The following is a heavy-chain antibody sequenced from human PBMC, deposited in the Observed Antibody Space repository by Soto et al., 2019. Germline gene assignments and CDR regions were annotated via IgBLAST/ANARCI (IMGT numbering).Heavy chain of an antibody. CDR2: IYWDDDK. J-gene: IGHJ3*02. CDR3: AHRISSGWYGAFDI. V-gene: IGHV2-5*02. D-gene: IGHD6-19*01. Sequence: SGPTLVNPTQTLTLTCTFSGFSLSTSGVGVGWIRQPPGKTLEWLALIYWDDDKRYSPSLKSRLTITKDTSKNQVVLTMTNMDPVDTATYYCAHRISSGWYGAFDIWGQGTMVTVSS. CDR1: GFSLSTSGVG.